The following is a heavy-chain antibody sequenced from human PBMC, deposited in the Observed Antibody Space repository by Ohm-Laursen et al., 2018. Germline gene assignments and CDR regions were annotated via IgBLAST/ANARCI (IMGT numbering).Heavy chain of an antibody. Sequence: TLSLTCSVSGGSISSYYWSWIRQPPGKGLEWIGEINHSGSTNYNPSLKSRVTISVDTSKNQFSLKLSSVTAEDTAVYYCAGLRSLYYFDYWGQGTLVTVSS. J-gene: IGHJ4*02. V-gene: IGHV4-34*01. D-gene: IGHD3-16*01. CDR3: AGLRSLYYFDY. CDR2: INHSGST. CDR1: GGSISSYY.